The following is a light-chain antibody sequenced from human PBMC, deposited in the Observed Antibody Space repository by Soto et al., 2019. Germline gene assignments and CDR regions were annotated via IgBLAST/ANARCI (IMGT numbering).Light chain of an antibody. Sequence: EILMTQSPSTLSVSPGERATLSCRASQSVSSDLAWYQQKPGQAPRLFIYGASTRATGIPARFSGSGSGTGFTLTISSVQSEDFALYYCQQYGSSGTFGQGTKVDI. CDR2: GAS. CDR1: QSVSSD. V-gene: IGKV3-15*01. CDR3: QQYGSSGT. J-gene: IGKJ1*01.